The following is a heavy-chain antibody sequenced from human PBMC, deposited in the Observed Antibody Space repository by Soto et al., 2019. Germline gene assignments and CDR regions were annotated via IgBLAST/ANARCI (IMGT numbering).Heavy chain of an antibody. V-gene: IGHV3-30*18. Sequence: PGGSLRLSCAASGFTFSSYGMHWVRQAPGKGLEWVAVISYDGSNKYYADSVKGRFTISRDNSKNTLYLQMNSLRAEDTAVYYCAKDSRGYSYGLLVYYYGMDGWGQGTTVTVSS. CDR2: ISYDGSNK. CDR3: AKDSRGYSYGLLVYYYGMDG. CDR1: GFTFSSYG. D-gene: IGHD5-18*01. J-gene: IGHJ6*02.